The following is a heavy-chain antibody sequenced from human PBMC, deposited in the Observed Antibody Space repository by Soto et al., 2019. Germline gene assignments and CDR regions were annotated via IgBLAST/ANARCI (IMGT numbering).Heavy chain of an antibody. D-gene: IGHD3-22*01. CDR1: GGSVSSGSYY. CDR3: ARDLQLSGYYGSYFDY. J-gene: IGHJ4*02. Sequence: SETLSLTCTVSGGSVSSGSYYWSWIRQPPVKGLEWIGYIYYSGSTNYNPSLKSRVTISVDTSKNQFSLKLSSVTAADTAVYYCARDLQLSGYYGSYFDYWGQGTLVTVSS. V-gene: IGHV4-61*01. CDR2: IYYSGST.